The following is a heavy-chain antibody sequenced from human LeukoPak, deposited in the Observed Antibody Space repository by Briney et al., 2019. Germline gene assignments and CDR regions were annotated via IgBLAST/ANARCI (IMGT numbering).Heavy chain of an antibody. CDR3: AGPLAPSRGYGLDV. CDR1: GGTFSSYP. J-gene: IGHJ6*02. CDR2: IIPIFDTP. V-gene: IGHV1-69*13. Sequence: ASVKVSCKASGGTFSSYPVSWVRQAPGQGLEWMGGIIPIFDTPTYAQKFQGRVTIAAVESTSTAYMELSSLRSDDTAVYYCAGPLAPSRGYGLDVWGQGTTVTVSS.